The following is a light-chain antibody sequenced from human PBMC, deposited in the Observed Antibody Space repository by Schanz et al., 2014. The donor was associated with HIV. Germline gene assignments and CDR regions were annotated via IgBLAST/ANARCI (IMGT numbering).Light chain of an antibody. CDR3: QQSDSSPWT. CDR1: QGISNY. V-gene: IGKV1-17*03. CDR2: SAS. J-gene: IGKJ1*01. Sequence: DIQMTQSPSSLSASVGDRVSITCRTSQGISNYLAWFQQKPGKVPKRLIYSASSLQSGVPSRFSVSGSGTEFTLTISRLEPEDFAVFYCQQSDSSPWTFGQGTKVEIK.